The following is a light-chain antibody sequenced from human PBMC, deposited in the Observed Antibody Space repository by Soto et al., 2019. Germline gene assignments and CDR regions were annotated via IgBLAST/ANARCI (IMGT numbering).Light chain of an antibody. CDR3: QQRSNWPPMYT. Sequence: EIVLTQSPATLYLSPGERATLSCRASQSVSSYLACYQQKPGQAPRLLIYDASNRATGIPARFSGSGSGTDLTLTISSLEPEDFAVYYCQQRSNWPPMYTFGQGTKLEIK. CDR1: QSVSSY. V-gene: IGKV3-11*01. J-gene: IGKJ2*01. CDR2: DAS.